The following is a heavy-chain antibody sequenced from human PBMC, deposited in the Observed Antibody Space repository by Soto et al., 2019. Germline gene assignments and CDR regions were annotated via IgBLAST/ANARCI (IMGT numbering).Heavy chain of an antibody. D-gene: IGHD2-2*01. V-gene: IGHV5-10-1*01. CDR2: IDPSDSYT. CDR1: GYSFTSYW. Sequence: GASLKISCKGSGYSFTSYWISWVRQMPGKGLEWMGRIDPSDSYTNYSPSFQGHVTISADKSISTAYLQWSSLKASDTAMYYCARLVVVPASSYYYYYGMDVWGQGTTVTVSS. CDR3: ARLVVVPASSYYYYYGMDV. J-gene: IGHJ6*02.